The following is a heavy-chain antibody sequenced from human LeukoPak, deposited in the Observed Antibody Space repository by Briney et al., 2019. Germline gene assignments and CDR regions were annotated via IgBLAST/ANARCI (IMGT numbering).Heavy chain of an antibody. D-gene: IGHD2-15*01. Sequence: PSETLSLTCTVSGGSISSYYWSWIRQPPGKGLEWIGYIYYSGSTNYNPSLKSRVTISVDTSKNQFSLKLSSVTAADTAVYYCARVGCSGGSCSDYWGRGTLVTVSS. J-gene: IGHJ4*02. CDR2: IYYSGST. V-gene: IGHV4-59*01. CDR1: GGSISSYY. CDR3: ARVGCSGGSCSDY.